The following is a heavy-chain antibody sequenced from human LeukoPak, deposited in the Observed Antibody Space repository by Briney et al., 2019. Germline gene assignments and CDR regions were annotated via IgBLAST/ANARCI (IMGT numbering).Heavy chain of an antibody. CDR3: GRELVGGRSWFGVYDYSGMDV. V-gene: IGHV1-18*01. CDR1: GYTFTSYG. D-gene: IGHD3-10*01. J-gene: IGHJ6*02. CDR2: ISANNGNT. Sequence: ASVKVSCKASGYTFTSYGISWVRQAPGKGLEWMGWISANNGNTNYAQKLQGRVTLSTDTSTSTAYMELRSLRSEDTAVYYCGRELVGGRSWFGVYDYSGMDVWGQGTTVTVSS.